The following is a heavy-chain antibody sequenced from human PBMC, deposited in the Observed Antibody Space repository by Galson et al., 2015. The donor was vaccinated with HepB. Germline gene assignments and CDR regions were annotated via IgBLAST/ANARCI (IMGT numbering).Heavy chain of an antibody. V-gene: IGHV1-69*13. CDR2: IIPIFGTA. J-gene: IGHJ4*02. D-gene: IGHD6-6*01. CDR1: GGTFSSYA. Sequence: SVKVSCKASGGTFSSYAISWVRQAPGQGLEWMGGIIPIFGTANYAQKFQGRVTITADESTSTAYMELSSLRSEDTAVYYCARDLGWSIAARRAPFDYWGQGTLATVSS. CDR3: ARDLGWSIAARRAPFDY.